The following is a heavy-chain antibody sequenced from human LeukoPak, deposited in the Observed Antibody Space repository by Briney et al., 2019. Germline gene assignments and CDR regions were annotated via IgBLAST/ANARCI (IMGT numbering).Heavy chain of an antibody. V-gene: IGHV1-2*02. CDR3: ARGQLTDDLDY. CDR2: INPNIGAT. CDR1: GGTFCSYA. Sequence: ASVKVSRKASGGTFCSYAISWVRQAPGQGLEWMGWINPNIGATKYARKFQGRVTMTRDTSISTAYMELSRLRSDDTAVYYCARGQLTDDLDYWGQGTLVTVSS. J-gene: IGHJ4*02. D-gene: IGHD1-14*01.